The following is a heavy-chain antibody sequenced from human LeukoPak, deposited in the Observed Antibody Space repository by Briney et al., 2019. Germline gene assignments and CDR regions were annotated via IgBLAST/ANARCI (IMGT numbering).Heavy chain of an antibody. D-gene: IGHD3-22*01. CDR2: IHDSGST. CDR3: ARHAFASSGNYLDYFDH. Sequence: SETLSLTCTVSGGSISSTSYFWGWIRKPPGKGLKWIVSIHDSGSTYYKPSLKSRVTRSVDTSTNQFSMRLTSVPAADTAVYYCARHAFASSGNYLDYFDHWGQGTLVTVSS. V-gene: IGHV4-39*01. J-gene: IGHJ4*02. CDR1: GGSISSTSYF.